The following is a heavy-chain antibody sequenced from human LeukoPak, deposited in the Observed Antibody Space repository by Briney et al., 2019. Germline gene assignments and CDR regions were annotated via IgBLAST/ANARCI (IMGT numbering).Heavy chain of an antibody. J-gene: IGHJ5*02. CDR2: ISGSGVST. CDR1: GFTFSNYA. Sequence: PGGSLRLSCAASGFTFSNYAMSWARQAPGKGLEWVSAISGSGVSTYYADSVKGRFTISRDNSKNTLYLQMNSLGAEDTAVYYCASLPREYCSSTSCPNWFDTWGQGTLVTVSS. CDR3: ASLPREYCSSTSCPNWFDT. V-gene: IGHV3-23*01. D-gene: IGHD2-2*01.